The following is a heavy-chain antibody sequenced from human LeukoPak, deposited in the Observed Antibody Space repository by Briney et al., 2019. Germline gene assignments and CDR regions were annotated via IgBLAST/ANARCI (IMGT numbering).Heavy chain of an antibody. Sequence: KPSETLSLTCTVSGGSISSYYWSWIRQPPGKGLEWIGYIYYSGSANYNPSLKSRVTISVVTSKNQFSLKLSSVTAADTAVYYCARDRRGVSYSGSYNYFDYWGQGTLVTVSS. V-gene: IGHV4-59*01. J-gene: IGHJ4*02. CDR3: ARDRRGVSYSGSYNYFDY. D-gene: IGHD1-26*01. CDR1: GGSISSYY. CDR2: IYYSGSA.